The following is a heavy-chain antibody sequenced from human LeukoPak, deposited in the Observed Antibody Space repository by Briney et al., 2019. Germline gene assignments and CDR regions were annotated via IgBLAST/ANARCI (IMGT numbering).Heavy chain of an antibody. CDR3: ARDQAGEERDY. CDR2: LSGNSGSR. D-gene: IGHD7-27*01. V-gene: IGHV3-9*01. CDR1: GFTFDDYA. Sequence: GGSLRLSCAASGFTFDDYAMHWVRQAPGKGLEWVSGLSGNSGSRGYADSVKGRFTISRDDAKNSLYLQMNSLRVEDTAVYYCARDQAGEERDYWGQGTLVTVSS. J-gene: IGHJ4*02.